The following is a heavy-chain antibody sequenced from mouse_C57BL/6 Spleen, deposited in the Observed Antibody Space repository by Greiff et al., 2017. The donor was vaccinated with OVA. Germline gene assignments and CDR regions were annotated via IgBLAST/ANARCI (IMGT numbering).Heavy chain of an antibody. CDR3: ARGETRGFAY. V-gene: IGHV1-59*01. D-gene: IGHD3-1*01. CDR1: GYTFTSYW. Sequence: QVQLQQPGAELVRPWTSVKLSCKASGYTFTSYWMHWVKQRPGQGLEWIGVIDPSDSYTNYNQKFKGKATLTVDTSSSTAYMQLSSLTSEDSAVYYCARGETRGFAYWGQGTLVTVSA. CDR2: IDPSDSYT. J-gene: IGHJ3*01.